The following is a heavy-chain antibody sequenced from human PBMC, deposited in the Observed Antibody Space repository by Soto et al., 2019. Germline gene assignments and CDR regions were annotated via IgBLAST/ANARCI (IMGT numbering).Heavy chain of an antibody. V-gene: IGHV3-20*04. D-gene: IGHD4-17*01. CDR3: AVERSLTTLTRWFDP. CDR2: VSRNGGIT. CDR1: GLSIGDYG. Sequence: EVQLVESGGGVVRPGGSLRVSCAASGLSIGDYGMSWVRQAPGKGLEWVSGVSRNGGITVYADSVEGRFTISRDNAKNSAYLQMNCLRPEDTAFYYCAVERSLTTLTRWFDPWGQGTLVTVSS. J-gene: IGHJ5*02.